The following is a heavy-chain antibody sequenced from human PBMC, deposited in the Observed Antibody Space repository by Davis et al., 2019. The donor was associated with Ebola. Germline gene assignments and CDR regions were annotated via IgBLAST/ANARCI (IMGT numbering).Heavy chain of an antibody. CDR3: ARDSSKLVGTSDFDY. Sequence: GESLKISCAASGFTFSSYSMNWVRQAPGKGLEWVSYISSSSSTIYYADSVKGRFTISRDNAKNSLYLQMNSLRAEDTAVYYCARDSSKLVGTSDFDYWGQGTLVTVSS. CDR2: ISSSSSTI. D-gene: IGHD1-26*01. J-gene: IGHJ4*02. V-gene: IGHV3-48*04. CDR1: GFTFSSYS.